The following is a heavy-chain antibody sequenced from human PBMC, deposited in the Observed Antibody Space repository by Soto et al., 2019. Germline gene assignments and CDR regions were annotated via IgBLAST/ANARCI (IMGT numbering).Heavy chain of an antibody. J-gene: IGHJ4*02. CDR1: GFDFRHHH. D-gene: IGHD3-16*01. Sequence: EVQLVESGGGLVEPGGSLRLSCAVSGFDFRHHHMDWVRQATGKGLERVGRSRYKADNYSPDYAASAKGRFTISRDESKRTLNLQMSSMRTEDSAVLYSVCWLWGIGHWGQGTLVTVSP. CDR3: VCWLWGIGH. V-gene: IGHV3-72*01. CDR2: SRYKADNYSP.